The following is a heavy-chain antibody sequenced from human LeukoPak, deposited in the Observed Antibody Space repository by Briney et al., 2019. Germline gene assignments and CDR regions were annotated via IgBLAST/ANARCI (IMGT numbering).Heavy chain of an antibody. CDR2: ISGSGDST. Sequence: GGSLRLSCAASGFTFTNYAMSWVRRAPGKGLAWVSAISGSGDSTYYADSVKGRFTISRDNSKNTLFLQMSSLRAEDTAVYYCANGAATAPFDYWGQGTLVTVSS. J-gene: IGHJ4*02. CDR3: ANGAATAPFDY. D-gene: IGHD6-13*01. V-gene: IGHV3-23*01. CDR1: GFTFTNYA.